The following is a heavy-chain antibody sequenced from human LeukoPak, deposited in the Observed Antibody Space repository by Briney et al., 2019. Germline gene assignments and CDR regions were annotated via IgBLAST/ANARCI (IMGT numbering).Heavy chain of an antibody. V-gene: IGHV4-59*12. Sequence: SETLSLTCAVYGGSFSGYYWSWIRQPPGKGLEWIGYIYYSGSTNYNPSLKSRVTISVDTSKNQFSLKLSSVTAADTAVYYCARETTYYYDSSGYRTYYFDYWGQGTLVTVSS. CDR3: ARETTYYYDSSGYRTYYFDY. CDR1: GGSFSGYY. CDR2: IYYSGST. J-gene: IGHJ4*02. D-gene: IGHD3-22*01.